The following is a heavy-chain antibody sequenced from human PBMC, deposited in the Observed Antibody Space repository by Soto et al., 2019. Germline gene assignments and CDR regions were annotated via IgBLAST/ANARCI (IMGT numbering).Heavy chain of an antibody. Sequence: QVQLVQSGAEVKKPGSSVQVSCKAPGGTCSSYSINGVRQAPGQGLELMGRVVPKIGNINFVRKFQGRLTLTADKATRTAFLELSSLRPEDTAVYYCTRGGRENNWNAGNFEYWGKGTQVTVSS. CDR3: TRGGRENNWNAGNFEY. CDR2: VVPKIGNI. J-gene: IGHJ4*02. CDR1: GGTCSSYS. D-gene: IGHD1-20*01. V-gene: IGHV1-69*02.